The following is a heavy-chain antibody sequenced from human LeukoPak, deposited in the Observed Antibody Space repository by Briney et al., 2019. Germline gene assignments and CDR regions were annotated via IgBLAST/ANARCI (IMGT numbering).Heavy chain of an antibody. D-gene: IGHD3-22*01. J-gene: IGHJ4*02. CDR1: GFTFSSYG. V-gene: IGHV3-30*18. CDR3: AKDHFDSSGPAAY. Sequence: GGSLRLSCAASGFTFSSYGMHWVRQAPGKGLQWVAVISYDGSNKYYADSVKGRFTISRDNSKNTLFLQMNSLRAEDTAVYYCAKDHFDSSGPAAYWGQGTLVTVSP. CDR2: ISYDGSNK.